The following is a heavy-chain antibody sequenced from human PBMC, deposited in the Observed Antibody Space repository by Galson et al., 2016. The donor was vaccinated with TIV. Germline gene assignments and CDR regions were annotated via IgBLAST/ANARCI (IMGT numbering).Heavy chain of an antibody. Sequence: SLRLSCAASGFTFSKYGMNWVRQAPGKGLEWVADISYDGTNEYYADSVKGRFTISRDNSKNTLYLQMNSMRVEDTAVYYCASDNVVLPTPLFGMDVWGQGTTVTVSS. CDR3: ASDNVVLPTPLFGMDV. V-gene: IGHV3-30*03. CDR2: ISYDGTNE. D-gene: IGHD2-2*01. CDR1: GFTFSKYG. J-gene: IGHJ6*02.